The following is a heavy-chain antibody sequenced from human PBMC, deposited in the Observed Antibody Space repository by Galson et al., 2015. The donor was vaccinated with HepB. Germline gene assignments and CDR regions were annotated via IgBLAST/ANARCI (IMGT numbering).Heavy chain of an antibody. J-gene: IGHJ4*02. D-gene: IGHD6-13*01. CDR1: GYIFTGYY. CDR2: VNSNSGGT. Sequence: SVKVSCKASGYIFTGYYIHWVRQAPGQGLEWMGWVNSNSGGTNYAQRFQGRVTMTRDTSISTVYMELSRLRSDDTAIYYCARAFRSSSWYGLGDYWGQGTLVTVSS. V-gene: IGHV1-2*02. CDR3: ARAFRSSSWYGLGDY.